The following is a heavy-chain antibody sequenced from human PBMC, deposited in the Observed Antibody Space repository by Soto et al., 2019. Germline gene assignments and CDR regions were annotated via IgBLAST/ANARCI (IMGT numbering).Heavy chain of an antibody. CDR2: IWYDGSNK. Sequence: QVQLVESGGGVVQPGRSLRLSCAASGFTFSSYGMHWVRQAPGKGLEWVAVIWYDGSNKYYADSVKGRFTISRDNSKNXLXLXXNSLRAEDTAVYYCAREFVGSSGSYYGRYYYGMDVWGQGTTVTVSS. D-gene: IGHD1-26*01. J-gene: IGHJ6*02. V-gene: IGHV3-33*01. CDR1: GFTFSSYG. CDR3: AREFVGSSGSYYGRYYYGMDV.